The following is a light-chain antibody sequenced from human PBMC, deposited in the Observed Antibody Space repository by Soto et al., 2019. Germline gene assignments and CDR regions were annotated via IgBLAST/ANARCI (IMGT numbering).Light chain of an antibody. CDR2: TAS. CDR1: QDISSS. CDR3: QQYYSYPLT. Sequence: AIRMTQSPSSFSASTGDRVTITCRASQDISSSLVWYQQKPGKAPQFLIYTASTLQSGVPSRFSGSGSGTDFTLTISGLQSEDFATYYCQQYYSYPLTFGGGTKVEIK. V-gene: IGKV1-8*01. J-gene: IGKJ4*01.